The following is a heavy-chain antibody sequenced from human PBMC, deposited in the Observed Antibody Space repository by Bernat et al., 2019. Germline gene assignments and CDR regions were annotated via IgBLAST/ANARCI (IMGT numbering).Heavy chain of an antibody. CDR2: ISYDGSNK. CDR1: GFTFSSYG. J-gene: IGHJ3*02. V-gene: IGHV3-30*18. D-gene: IGHD5-12*01. Sequence: VLLVESGGGSVQPGGSLRLSCVASGFTFSSYGMHWVRQAPGKGLEWVAVISYDGSNKYYADSVKGRFTISRDNSKNTLYLQMNSLRAEDTAVYYCAKSADIVASYNAFDIWGQGTMVTVSS. CDR3: AKSADIVASYNAFDI.